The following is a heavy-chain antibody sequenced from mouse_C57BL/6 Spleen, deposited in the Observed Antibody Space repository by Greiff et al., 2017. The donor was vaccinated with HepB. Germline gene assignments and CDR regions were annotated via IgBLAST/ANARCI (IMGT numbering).Heavy chain of an antibody. D-gene: IGHD4-1*01. CDR2: IYPSDSET. CDR1: GYTFTSYW. J-gene: IGHJ1*03. CDR3: ARWRWDDSYFDV. Sequence: QVQLQQSGAELVRPGSSVKLSCKASGYTFTSYWMDWVKQRPGQGLEWIGNIYPSDSETHYNQKFKDKATLTVDKSSSTAYMQLSSLTSEDSAVYYCARWRWDDSYFDVWGTGTTVTVSS. V-gene: IGHV1-61*01.